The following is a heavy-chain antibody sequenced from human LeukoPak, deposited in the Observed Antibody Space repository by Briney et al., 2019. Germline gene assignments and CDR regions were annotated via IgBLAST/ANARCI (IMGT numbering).Heavy chain of an antibody. V-gene: IGHV4-30-4*07. CDR2: IYYSGST. J-gene: IGHJ4*02. CDR1: GGSISSGGYS. CDR3: ARLSSDILTGYYLFDY. D-gene: IGHD3-9*01. Sequence: SETLSLTCAVSGGSISSGGYSWSWIRQPPGKGLEWIGYIYYSGSTYYNPSLKSRVTISVDTSKNQFSLKLSSVTAADTAVYYCARLSSDILTGYYLFDYWGQGTLVTVSS.